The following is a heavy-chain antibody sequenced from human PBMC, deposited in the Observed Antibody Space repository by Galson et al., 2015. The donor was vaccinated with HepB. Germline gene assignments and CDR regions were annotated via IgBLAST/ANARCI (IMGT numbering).Heavy chain of an antibody. V-gene: IGHV3-30*04. J-gene: IGHJ6*02. D-gene: IGHD6-19*01. Sequence: SLRLSCAASGFTFSSYAMHWVRQAPGKGLEWVAVISYDGSNKYYADSVKGRFTISRDNSKNTPYLQMNGLRAEDAAVYYCARERSGWYGVMDVWGQGTTVTVSS. CDR3: ARERSGWYGVMDV. CDR2: ISYDGSNK. CDR1: GFTFSSYA.